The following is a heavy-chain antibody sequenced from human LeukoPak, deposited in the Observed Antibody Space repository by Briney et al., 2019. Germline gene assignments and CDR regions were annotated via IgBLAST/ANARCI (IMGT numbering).Heavy chain of an antibody. D-gene: IGHD6-13*01. V-gene: IGHV4-39*07. CDR3: ARDRRYSSSWYFDY. CDR1: GGSISSSSYY. J-gene: IGHJ4*02. Sequence: PSETLSLTCTVSGGSISSSSYYWGWIRQPPGKGLEWIGSIYYSGSTNYNPSLKSRVTISVDTSKNQFSLKLSSVTAADTAVYYCARDRRYSSSWYFDYWGQGTLVTVSS. CDR2: IYYSGST.